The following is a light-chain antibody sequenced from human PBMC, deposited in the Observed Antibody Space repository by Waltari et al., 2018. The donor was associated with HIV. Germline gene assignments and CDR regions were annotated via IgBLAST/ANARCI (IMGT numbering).Light chain of an antibody. J-gene: IGKJ4*01. V-gene: IGKV3-15*01. CDR1: QTINGN. Sequence: IVMTQSPATLSVSPGERVTLSCRASQTINGNFAWYQQRSGPAPTLPRYAASIRAAGVPARFNGGGSGTDFSLTISGLQSEDFAVYYCQQYKDWPPLTFGGGTRVEI. CDR2: AAS. CDR3: QQYKDWPPLT.